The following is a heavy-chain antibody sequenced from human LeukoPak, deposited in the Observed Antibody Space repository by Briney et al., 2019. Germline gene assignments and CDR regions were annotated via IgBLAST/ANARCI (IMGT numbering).Heavy chain of an antibody. CDR2: IYYSGST. D-gene: IGHD4-17*01. CDR1: GGSISSTSYY. V-gene: IGHV4-39*01. CDR3: ARQRRDFGDTDY. Sequence: KPSETLSLTCTVSGGSISSTSYYWGWIRQPPGEGLEWIGGIYYSGSTYYNPSLQSRVTMSVDTSKNQFSLKVSSVTAADTAVYFCARQRRDFGDTDYWGQGTLVTVSS. J-gene: IGHJ4*02.